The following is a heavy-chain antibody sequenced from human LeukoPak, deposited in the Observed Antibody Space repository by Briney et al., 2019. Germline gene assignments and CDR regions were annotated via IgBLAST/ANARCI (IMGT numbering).Heavy chain of an antibody. Sequence: PSETLSLTCTVSGGSISSGSYYWSWIRQPAGKGLEWIGRIYTSGSTNYNPSLKSRVTISVDTSKNQFSLKLSSVTAADTAVYYCARAYYSSSSGGDYWGQGTLVTVSS. J-gene: IGHJ4*02. CDR3: ARAYYSSSSGGDY. CDR2: IYTSGST. V-gene: IGHV4-61*02. D-gene: IGHD6-6*01. CDR1: GGSISSGSYY.